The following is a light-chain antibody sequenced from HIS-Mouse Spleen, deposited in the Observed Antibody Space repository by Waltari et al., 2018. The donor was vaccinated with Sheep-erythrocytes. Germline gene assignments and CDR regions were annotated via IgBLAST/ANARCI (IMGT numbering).Light chain of an antibody. CDR2: QDS. J-gene: IGLJ2*01. CDR1: KLGDKY. V-gene: IGLV3-1*01. CDR3: QAWDSSTAV. Sequence: SYELTQPPSVSVSPGQTASITCSGDKLGDKYACWYQQEPGQSPVLVIYQDSKRPSVIPERFSGSNSGNTATLTISGTQAMDEADYYCQAWDSSTAVFGGGTKLTVL.